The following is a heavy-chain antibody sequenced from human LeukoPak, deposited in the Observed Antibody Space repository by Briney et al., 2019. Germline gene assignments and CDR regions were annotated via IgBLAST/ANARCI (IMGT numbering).Heavy chain of an antibody. D-gene: IGHD3-22*01. J-gene: IGHJ3*02. CDR1: GFTFSSYS. V-gene: IGHV3-48*01. CDR3: ARSPRSGYYYPNAFDI. CDR2: ISSSSSTI. Sequence: GGSLGLSCAASGFTFSSYSMNWVRQAPGKGLEWVSYISSSSSTIYYADSVKGRFTISRDNAKNSLYLQMNSLRAEDTAVYYCARSPRSGYYYPNAFDIWGQGTMVTVSS.